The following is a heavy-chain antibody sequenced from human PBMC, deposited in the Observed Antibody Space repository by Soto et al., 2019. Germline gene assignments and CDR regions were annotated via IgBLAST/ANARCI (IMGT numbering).Heavy chain of an antibody. D-gene: IGHD2-15*01. Sequence: ASVKVSCKVSGYTLTELSMHWVRQAPGKGLEWMGGFDPEDGETIYAQKFQGRVTMTEDTSTDTAYMELSSLRSEDTAVYYCAKEGVVVVAETGDFDIWGQGTMVTVSS. J-gene: IGHJ3*02. CDR1: GYTLTELS. CDR3: AKEGVVVVAETGDFDI. CDR2: FDPEDGET. V-gene: IGHV1-24*01.